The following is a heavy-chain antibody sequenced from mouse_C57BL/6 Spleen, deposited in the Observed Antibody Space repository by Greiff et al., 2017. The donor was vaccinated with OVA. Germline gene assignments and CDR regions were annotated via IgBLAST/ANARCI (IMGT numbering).Heavy chain of an antibody. D-gene: IGHD1-1*01. Sequence: QVQLQQPGAELVRPGSSVKLSCKASGYTFTSYWMHWVQQRPIQGLEWIGNIDPSDSATHYNQKFTDKAILTVDKSSSKAYRQLSGLTSEECEGYYCAREDYYGSWYFDVWGTGTTVTVSS. J-gene: IGHJ1*03. CDR1: GYTFTSYW. CDR2: IDPSDSAT. CDR3: AREDYYGSWYFDV. V-gene: IGHV1-52*01.